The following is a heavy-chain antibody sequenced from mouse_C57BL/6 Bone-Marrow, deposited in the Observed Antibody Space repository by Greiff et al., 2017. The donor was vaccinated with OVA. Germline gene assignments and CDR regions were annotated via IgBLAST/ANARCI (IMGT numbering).Heavy chain of an antibody. J-gene: IGHJ2*01. CDR3: ASENWDEGFDY. D-gene: IGHD4-1*01. Sequence: VQLQESGAELAKPGASVKLSCKASGYTFTSYWMHWVKQRPGQGLEWIGYINPSSGYTKYNQKFKDKATLTADKSSSTAYMQLSSLTYEDAAVYYCASENWDEGFDYWGQGTTLTVSS. CDR1: GYTFTSYW. V-gene: IGHV1-7*01. CDR2: INPSSGYT.